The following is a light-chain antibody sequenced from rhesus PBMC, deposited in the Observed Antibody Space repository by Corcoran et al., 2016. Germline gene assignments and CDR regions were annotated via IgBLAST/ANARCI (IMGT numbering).Light chain of an antibody. CDR3: LQSSNWPHLT. CDR2: GAS. V-gene: IGKV3-24*04. Sequence: EIVMTQSPATLALSPGERATLSCSASQSVSSYFAWSQQKPGQAPRLLIYGASSRATGIHDRFSGSGSGTEFTLTISSLEPEDVGVYFCLQSSNWPHLTFGGGTKVEIK. CDR1: QSVSSY. J-gene: IGKJ4*01.